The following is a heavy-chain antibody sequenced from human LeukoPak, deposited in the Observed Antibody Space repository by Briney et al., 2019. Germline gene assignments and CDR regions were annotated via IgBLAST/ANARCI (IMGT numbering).Heavy chain of an antibody. D-gene: IGHD4-17*01. CDR3: VRDESGDYDFDY. CDR2: ISSSGSTI. J-gene: IGHJ4*02. Sequence: PGGSLRLSCVASVFTFSNYEMNWVRQAPGEGLEWVSHISSSGSTIHYADSVKGRFTISKDNARNSLFLQMNSLRGEDTAVYYCVRDESGDYDFDYWGQGTLVTVSS. V-gene: IGHV3-48*03. CDR1: VFTFSNYE.